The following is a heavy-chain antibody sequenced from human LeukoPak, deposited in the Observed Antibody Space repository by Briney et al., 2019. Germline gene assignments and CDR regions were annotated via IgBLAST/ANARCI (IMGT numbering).Heavy chain of an antibody. J-gene: IGHJ4*02. V-gene: IGHV1-2*02. CDR3: ARVFPRIAVAGPNKYFDY. CDR2: TNPNSGGT. D-gene: IGHD6-19*01. CDR1: GYTFTGYY. Sequence: ASVKVSCRASGYTFTGYYMHRVRKAPGQGLEWRGCTNPNSGGTNYAQKFQGRVTMTRDTSISTAYMELSRLRSDDTAVYYCARVFPRIAVAGPNKYFDYWGQGTLVTVSS.